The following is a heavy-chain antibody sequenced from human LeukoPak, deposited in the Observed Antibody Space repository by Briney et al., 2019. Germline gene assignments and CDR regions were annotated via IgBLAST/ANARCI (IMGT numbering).Heavy chain of an antibody. J-gene: IGHJ4*02. Sequence: GESPKISCKGSGYSFTSYWIGWVRQMPGKGLEWMGIIYPGDSDTRYSPSFQGQVTISADKSISTAYLQWSSLKASDTAMYYCATGGGYSSGWYPIFDYWGQGTLVTVSS. V-gene: IGHV5-51*01. CDR1: GYSFTSYW. D-gene: IGHD6-19*01. CDR3: ATGGGYSSGWYPIFDY. CDR2: IYPGDSDT.